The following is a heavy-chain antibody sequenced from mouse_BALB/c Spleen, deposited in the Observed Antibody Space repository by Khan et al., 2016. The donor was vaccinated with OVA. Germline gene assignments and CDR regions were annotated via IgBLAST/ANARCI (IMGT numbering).Heavy chain of an antibody. CDR2: IWGGGGT. Sequence: VELVESGPGLVAPSQSLSITCTVSGFSLSRYNIHWVRQPPGKGLEWLGMIWGGGGTDYNSTLKSRLNISKDNSKSQVFLKMNSLQTDDTAMYYCARAYYRYDGYYAMDYWGQGISVTVSS. CDR3: ARAYYRYDGYYAMDY. V-gene: IGHV2-6-4*01. CDR1: GFSLSRYN. D-gene: IGHD2-14*01. J-gene: IGHJ4*01.